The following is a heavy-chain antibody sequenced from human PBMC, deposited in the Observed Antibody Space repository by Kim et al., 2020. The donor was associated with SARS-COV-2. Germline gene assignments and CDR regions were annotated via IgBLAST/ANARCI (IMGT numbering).Heavy chain of an antibody. D-gene: IGHD6-19*01. J-gene: IGHJ4*02. V-gene: IGHV3-66*04. CDR3: AKQASYSSGWYSDY. Sequence: SVKARFTMSRDDSKNTLYLHLNSLRAEDTAVYYCAKQASYSSGWYSDYWGQGTLVTVSS.